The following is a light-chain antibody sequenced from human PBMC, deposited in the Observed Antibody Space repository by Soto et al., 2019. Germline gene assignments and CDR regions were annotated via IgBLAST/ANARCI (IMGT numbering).Light chain of an antibody. CDR1: QGISNY. CDR2: AAS. J-gene: IGKJ1*01. V-gene: IGKV1-27*01. Sequence: DIQMTQSPSSLSASVGDRVTITCRASQGISNYLAWYQQKPGKVPKLLIYAASTLQSGVPSRFSGSGSGTDFTLTISSLLPEDVATYYCQKYNSAPRTVGQGTKVEIK. CDR3: QKYNSAPRT.